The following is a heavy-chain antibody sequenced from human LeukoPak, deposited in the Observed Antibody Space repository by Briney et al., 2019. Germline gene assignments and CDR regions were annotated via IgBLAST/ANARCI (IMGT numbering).Heavy chain of an antibody. Sequence: ASVKVSCKASGYTFTSYGISWVRQAPGQGLEWMGWISAYNGNTNYAQKLQGRVTMTTDTSTSTAYMELRSLRSDDTAVYYCARDPGERLADNYYYYGMDVWGKGTTVTVSS. CDR1: GYTFTSYG. V-gene: IGHV1-18*04. CDR2: ISAYNGNT. CDR3: ARDPGERLADNYYYYGMDV. D-gene: IGHD2-15*01. J-gene: IGHJ6*04.